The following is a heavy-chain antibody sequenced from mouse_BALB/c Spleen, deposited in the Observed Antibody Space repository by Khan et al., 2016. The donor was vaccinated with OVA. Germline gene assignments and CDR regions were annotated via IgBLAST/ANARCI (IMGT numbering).Heavy chain of an antibody. V-gene: IGHV2-6-5*01. CDR2: IWAGGSK. CDR1: GFSLTDYA. J-gene: IGHJ4*01. Sequence: QVQLQQSGPGLVAPSQSLSITCTVSGFSLTDYAVSWIRQPPGKGLEWLGVIWAGGSKYYNLALKSRLSISKDNSKSQVFLKMNSLQTDDTAMYYCAKDPPHYAMDYWGQGTSVTVSS. CDR3: AKDPPHYAMDY.